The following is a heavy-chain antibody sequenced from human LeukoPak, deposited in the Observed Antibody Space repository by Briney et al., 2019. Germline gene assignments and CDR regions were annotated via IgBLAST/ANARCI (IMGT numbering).Heavy chain of an antibody. CDR3: ARDPAPEDN. V-gene: IGHV3-21*01. J-gene: IGHJ4*02. CDR1: GFTFSTYT. CDR2: ITSRSDI. Sequence: GGSLRLSCAASGFTFSTYTMNWVRQAPGKGLEWVSSITSRSDICYADSVRGRFTISRDNAKNSLYLQMNSLRAEDTAVYYCARDPAPEDNWGQGTLVTVSS. D-gene: IGHD1-14*01.